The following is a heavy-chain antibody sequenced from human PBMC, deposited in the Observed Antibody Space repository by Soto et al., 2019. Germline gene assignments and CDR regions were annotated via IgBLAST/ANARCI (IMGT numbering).Heavy chain of an antibody. CDR3: AKVRVVILADAFDI. V-gene: IGHV3-9*01. D-gene: IGHD3-3*01. CDR2: ISWNSGSI. CDR1: GFTFDDYA. J-gene: IGHJ3*02. Sequence: EVQLVESGGGLVQPGRSLRLSCAASGFTFDDYAMHWVRQAPGKGLEWVSGISWNSGSIGYADSVKGRFTISRDNAKNSLYLQMNSLSAEDTALYYCAKVRVVILADAFDIWGQGTMVTVSS.